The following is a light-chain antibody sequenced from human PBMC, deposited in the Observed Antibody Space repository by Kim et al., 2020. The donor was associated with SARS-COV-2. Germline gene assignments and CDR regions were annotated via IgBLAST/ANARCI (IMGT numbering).Light chain of an antibody. Sequence: ASVRLTCTLSGGDSSYDIAWHQQQSEKGPRYLMKLNSDGSHKKGDGIPDRFSGSSSGAERYLTISSLQSEDEADYYCQTWGTGIRVFGGGTQLTVL. J-gene: IGLJ3*02. CDR2: LNSDGSH. CDR3: QTWGTGIRV. CDR1: GGDSSYD. V-gene: IGLV4-69*01.